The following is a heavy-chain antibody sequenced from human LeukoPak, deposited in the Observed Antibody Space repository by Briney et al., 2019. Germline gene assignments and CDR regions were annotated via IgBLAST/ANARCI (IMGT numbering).Heavy chain of an antibody. CDR2: VTGSGGST. CDR1: GFTFSSYA. CDR3: AKTDTGNYYDRFDC. V-gene: IGHV3-23*01. D-gene: IGHD3-10*01. Sequence: GSLRLSCAASGFTFSSYAMNWVRQAPGKGLEWASAVTGSGGSTYYADSVKGRFTISRDNSKNTLYLQMNSLRAEDTAVYYCAKTDTGNYYDRFDCWGQGTLVTVSS. J-gene: IGHJ4*02.